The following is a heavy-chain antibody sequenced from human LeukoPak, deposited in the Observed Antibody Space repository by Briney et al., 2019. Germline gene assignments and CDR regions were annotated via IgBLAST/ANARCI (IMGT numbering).Heavy chain of an antibody. J-gene: IGHJ5*02. D-gene: IGHD2-15*01. CDR3: ARGKSKEAGYCSGGSCSFFDP. CDR2: INHSGST. Sequence: KPSETLSLTCAVYGGSFSGYYWSWIRQPPGKGLEWIGEINHSGSTNYNPSLKSRVTISVDTSKNQFSLKLSSVTAADTAVYYCARGKSKEAGYCSGGSCSFFDPCGQGTLVTVSS. CDR1: GGSFSGYY. V-gene: IGHV4-34*01.